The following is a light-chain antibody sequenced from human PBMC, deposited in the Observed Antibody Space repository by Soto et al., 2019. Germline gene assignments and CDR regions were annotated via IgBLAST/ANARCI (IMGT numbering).Light chain of an antibody. CDR1: RSVGNNY. CDR2: DAS. J-gene: IGKJ4*01. Sequence: EIVLTQSPVTLSLSPGEIATLSCSASRSVGNNYLAWYQQRPGQAPNLLIYDASSRATGIPDRFSGSGSGTDFTLTITRLEPEDSAMYYCQQYAYSPLNFGGGTKVDIK. CDR3: QQYAYSPLN. V-gene: IGKV3-20*01.